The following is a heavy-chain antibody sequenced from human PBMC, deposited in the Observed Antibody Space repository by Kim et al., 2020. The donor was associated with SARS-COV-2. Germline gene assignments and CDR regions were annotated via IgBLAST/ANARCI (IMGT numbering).Heavy chain of an antibody. CDR2: FDPEDGET. CDR1: GYTLTELS. D-gene: IGHD6-13*01. V-gene: IGHV1-24*01. Sequence: ASVKVSCKVSGYTLTELSMHWVRQAPGKGLEWMGGFDPEDGETIYAQKFQGRVTMTEDTSTDTAYMELSSLGSEDTAVYYCATPPPGSSWYRDWFDPWGQGTLVNVSS. J-gene: IGHJ5*02. CDR3: ATPPPGSSWYRDWFDP.